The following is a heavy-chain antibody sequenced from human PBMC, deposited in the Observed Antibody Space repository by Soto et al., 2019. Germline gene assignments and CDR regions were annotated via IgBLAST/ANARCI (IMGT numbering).Heavy chain of an antibody. CDR2: ISYDGSNK. CDR1: GFTFSSYG. V-gene: IGHV3-30*03. CDR3: ARAYCGGDCYPNYYYGMDV. Sequence: GGSLRLSCAASGFTFSSYGMHWVRQAPGKGLEWVAVISYDGSNKYYADSVKGRFTISRDNSKNTLYLQMNSLRAEDTAVYYCARAYCGGDCYPNYYYGMDVWGQGTTVTVSS. J-gene: IGHJ6*02. D-gene: IGHD2-21*02.